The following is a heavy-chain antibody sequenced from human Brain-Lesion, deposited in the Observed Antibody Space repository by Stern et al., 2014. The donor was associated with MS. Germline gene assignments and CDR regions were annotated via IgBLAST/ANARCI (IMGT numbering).Heavy chain of an antibody. CDR1: GYIFTGYY. Sequence: QLVQSGAEVKKPGASVKVSCKTSGYIFTGYYIHWVRQAPGHGLEWMAWINTNTGGTKYAQKFQGRVTMSRDTSISTAYVELSSLTSDDTAVYYCARDQRGITIFGVVTDYYYLGMDVWGQGTTVTVSS. CDR2: INTNTGGT. J-gene: IGHJ6*02. D-gene: IGHD3-3*01. V-gene: IGHV1-2*02. CDR3: ARDQRGITIFGVVTDYYYLGMDV.